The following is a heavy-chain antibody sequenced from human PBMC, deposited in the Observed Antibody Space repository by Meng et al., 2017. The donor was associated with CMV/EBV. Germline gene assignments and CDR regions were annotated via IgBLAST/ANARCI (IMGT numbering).Heavy chain of an antibody. CDR3: ARYYYDSSGYFDY. Sequence: QLQLQESGPGLGKPSQTLSLTCTASGGSISSSSYYWGWIRQPPGKGLEWIGSIYYSGSTYYNPSLKSRVTISVDTSKNQFSLKLSSVTAADTAVYYCARYYYDSSGYFDYWGQGTLVTVSS. CDR1: GGSISSSSYY. CDR2: IYYSGST. V-gene: IGHV4-39*07. D-gene: IGHD3-22*01. J-gene: IGHJ4*02.